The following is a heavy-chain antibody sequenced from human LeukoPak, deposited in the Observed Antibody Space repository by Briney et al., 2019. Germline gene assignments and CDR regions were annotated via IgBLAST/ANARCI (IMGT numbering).Heavy chain of an antibody. CDR3: TRSLLSSGYFWYFDL. D-gene: IGHD3-22*01. V-gene: IGHV1-2*02. CDR1: GYTFTGYY. Sequence: ASVKVSCKASGYTFTGYYMHWVRQAPGQGLEWMGWINPNSGGTNYAQKFQGRVTMTRDTSISTAYMELSRLRSDDTAVYYCTRSLLSSGYFWYFDLWGRGTRVTVSS. CDR2: INPNSGGT. J-gene: IGHJ2*01.